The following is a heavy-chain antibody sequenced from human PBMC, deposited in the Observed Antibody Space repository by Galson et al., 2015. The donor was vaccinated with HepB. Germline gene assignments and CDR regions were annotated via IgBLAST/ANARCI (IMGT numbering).Heavy chain of an antibody. CDR1: GYTFTSYA. Sequence: SVKVSCKASGYTFTSYAMHWVRQAPGQRLEWMGWINAGNGNTKYSQKFQGRVTITRDTSASTAYMELSSLRSEDTAVYYCARFVAAAGKSYYYYMDVWGKGTTVTVSS. J-gene: IGHJ6*03. V-gene: IGHV1-3*01. CDR2: INAGNGNT. D-gene: IGHD6-13*01. CDR3: ARFVAAAGKSYYYYMDV.